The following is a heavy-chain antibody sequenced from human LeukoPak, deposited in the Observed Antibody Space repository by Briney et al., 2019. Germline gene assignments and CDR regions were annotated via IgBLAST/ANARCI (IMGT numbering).Heavy chain of an antibody. V-gene: IGHV4-30-4*08. D-gene: IGHD3-3*01. J-gene: IGHJ3*02. Sequence: PSETLSLTCTVSGGSISSGDDYWSWIRQPPGKGLEWIGYIYYSGSTYYSPSLKSRVTISVDTSKNQFSLKLSSVTAADTAVYYCASYYDFWSGLAFDIWGQGTMVTVSS. CDR1: GGSISSGDDY. CDR3: ASYYDFWSGLAFDI. CDR2: IYYSGST.